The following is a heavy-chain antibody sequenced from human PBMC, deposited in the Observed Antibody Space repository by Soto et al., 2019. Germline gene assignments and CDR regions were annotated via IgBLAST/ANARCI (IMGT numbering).Heavy chain of an antibody. Sequence: QLQLQESGPGLVKPSETLSLTCTVSGGSISSSSYYWGWIRQPPGKGLEWIGSIYYSGSTYYNPSLKRRVTISVHTSKNPFSLKLSSVTAADTAVYYCARHQSHSSSYVDPWGQGTLVTVSS. D-gene: IGHD6-13*01. V-gene: IGHV4-39*01. CDR2: IYYSGST. CDR1: GGSISSSSYY. J-gene: IGHJ5*02. CDR3: ARHQSHSSSYVDP.